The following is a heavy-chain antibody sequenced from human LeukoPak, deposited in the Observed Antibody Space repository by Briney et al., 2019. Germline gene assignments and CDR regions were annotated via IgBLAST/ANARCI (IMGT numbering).Heavy chain of an antibody. D-gene: IGHD3-22*01. Sequence: AVKVSCKASGFTFTSSAVQWVRQARGQRLEWIGWTVVGSGNTNYAQKFQERVTITRDMSTSTAYMELSSLRSEDTAVYYCAAPRDSSGYYYFDYWGQGTLVTVSS. CDR2: TVVGSGNT. CDR3: AAPRDSSGYYYFDY. V-gene: IGHV1-58*01. J-gene: IGHJ4*02. CDR1: GFTFTSSA.